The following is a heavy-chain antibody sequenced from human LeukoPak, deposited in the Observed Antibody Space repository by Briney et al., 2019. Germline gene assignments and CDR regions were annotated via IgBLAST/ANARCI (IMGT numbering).Heavy chain of an antibody. CDR3: ARGLYSSSWYFDY. CDR2: IWYDGSNK. Sequence: GRSLRLSCAASGFTFSSYGMHWVRQAPGKGLEWVAVIWYDGSNKYYADSVKGRFTISRDNAKNSLYLQMNSLRAEDTAVYYCARGLYSSSWYFDYWGQGTLVTVSS. J-gene: IGHJ4*02. D-gene: IGHD6-13*01. V-gene: IGHV3-33*01. CDR1: GFTFSSYG.